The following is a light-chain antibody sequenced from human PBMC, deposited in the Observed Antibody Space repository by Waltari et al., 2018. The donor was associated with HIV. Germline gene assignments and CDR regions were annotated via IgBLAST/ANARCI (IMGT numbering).Light chain of an antibody. CDR2: ASS. Sequence: QMTQSPSFVSAPVGDRVTITCRANRPIAGWLAWYQQKPGQAPKLLMFASSSLESGVPSRFSGSEAGTEFTLTISSLQPEDLATYYCQQTHSFPVTFGGGTRLEIK. CDR1: RPIAGW. J-gene: IGKJ4*01. CDR3: QQTHSFPVT. V-gene: IGKV1-12*01.